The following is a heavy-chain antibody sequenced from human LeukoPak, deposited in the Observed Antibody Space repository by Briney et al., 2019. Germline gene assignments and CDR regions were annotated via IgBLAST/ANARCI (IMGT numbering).Heavy chain of an antibody. CDR3: ARQQLQLWYD. V-gene: IGHV3-48*03. CDR1: GFTFSSYE. D-gene: IGHD5-18*01. Sequence: PGGSLRLSCAASGFTFSSYEMNWVRQAPGKGLEWVSYISSSADTTYYADSVKGRFTISRDNAKNSLYLQMNSLRAEDTAVYCCARQQLQLWYDWGQGTLVTVSS. CDR2: ISSSADTT. J-gene: IGHJ4*02.